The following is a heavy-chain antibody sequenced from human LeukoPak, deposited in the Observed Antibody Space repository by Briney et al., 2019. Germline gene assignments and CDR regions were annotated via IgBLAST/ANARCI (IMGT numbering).Heavy chain of an antibody. V-gene: IGHV4-34*01. J-gene: IGHJ4*02. CDR1: GGSFSGYY. CDR3: ARHYDILTGYYGPPDY. Sequence: SETLSLTCAVYGGSFSGYYWSWIRQPPGKGLEWIGEINHSGSTNYNPSLKSRVTISVDTSKNQFSLKLSSVTAADTAVYYCARHYDILTGYYGPPDYWGQGTLVTVSS. D-gene: IGHD3-9*01. CDR2: INHSGST.